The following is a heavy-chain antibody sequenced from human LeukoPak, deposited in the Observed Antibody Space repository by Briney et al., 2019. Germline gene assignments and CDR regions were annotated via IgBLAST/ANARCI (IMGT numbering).Heavy chain of an antibody. Sequence: SETLPLTCTVSGGSIGSSRYYWGWIRQPPGKGLEWIGSVYYSGSTYYNPSLKSRVTISVDTSKNQFSLKLSSVTAADTALYYCARLTAGFCVGDCYSGYWGQGTLVTVSS. CDR1: GGSIGSSRYY. V-gene: IGHV4-39*01. D-gene: IGHD2-21*02. CDR3: ARLTAGFCVGDCYSGY. CDR2: VYYSGST. J-gene: IGHJ4*01.